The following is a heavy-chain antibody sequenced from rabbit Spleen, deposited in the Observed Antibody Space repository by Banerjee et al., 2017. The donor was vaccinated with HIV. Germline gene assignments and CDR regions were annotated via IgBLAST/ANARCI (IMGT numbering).Heavy chain of an antibody. CDR2: IDTGSSGFT. V-gene: IGHV1S40*01. CDR3: ARDTSSSFSSYGMDL. J-gene: IGHJ6*01. Sequence: QSLEGSGGDLVKPGASLTLTCIASGVSFSGNSYMCWVRQAPGKGLEWITCIDTGSSGFTYFASWAKGRFTISKTSSTTVTLQMTSLTAADTATYFCARDTSSSFSSYGMDLWGPGTLVTAS. CDR1: GVSFSGNSY. D-gene: IGHD1-1*01.